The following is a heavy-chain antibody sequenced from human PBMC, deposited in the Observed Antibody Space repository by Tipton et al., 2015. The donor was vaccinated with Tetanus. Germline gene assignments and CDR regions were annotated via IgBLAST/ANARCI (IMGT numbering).Heavy chain of an antibody. CDR2: IYPGDSDT. J-gene: IGHJ4*02. Sequence: QLVQSGGEVKKPGESLKISCKGSGYTFNNYWIGWVRQKPGKGLEWMGIIYPGDSDTRYSPSFQGQVTISVDKSISTAYLQWSSLKASDTSMFYCARAHCTDGVCNFDFWGQGALVTVAS. D-gene: IGHD2-8*01. CDR1: GYTFNNYW. V-gene: IGHV5-51*01. CDR3: ARAHCTDGVCNFDF.